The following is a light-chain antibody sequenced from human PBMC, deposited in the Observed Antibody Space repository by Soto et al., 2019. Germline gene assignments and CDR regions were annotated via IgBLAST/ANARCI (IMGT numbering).Light chain of an antibody. CDR1: QSVSSSY. CDR2: GAS. CDR3: HQYGSSPYT. Sequence: EIVLTQSPGTLSFSPGERATLSCRAIQSVSSSYLAWYQQKPGQAPRLLIYGASSRATGIPDRFSGSGSGTDFTLTISRLEPEDFAVYYCHQYGSSPYTFGQGTKLEIK. J-gene: IGKJ2*01. V-gene: IGKV3-20*01.